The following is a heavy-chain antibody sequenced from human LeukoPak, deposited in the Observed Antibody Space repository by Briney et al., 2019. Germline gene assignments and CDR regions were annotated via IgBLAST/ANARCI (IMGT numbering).Heavy chain of an antibody. J-gene: IGHJ4*02. V-gene: IGHV1-2*02. D-gene: IGHD3-10*01. CDR3: ARDPPPGITMVRGVIVDY. CDR1: GYTFTGYY. Sequence: ASVKVSCKASGYTFTGYYMHWVRQAPGQGLEWMGWINPNSGGTNYAQKFQGRVTMTRDTSISAAYMELSRLRSDDTAVYYCARDPPPGITMVRGVIVDYWGQGTLVTVSS. CDR2: INPNSGGT.